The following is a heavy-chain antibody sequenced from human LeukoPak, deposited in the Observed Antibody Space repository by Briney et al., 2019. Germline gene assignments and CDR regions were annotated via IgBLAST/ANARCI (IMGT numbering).Heavy chain of an antibody. CDR1: GFTFSNYD. CDR2: IGTAGDI. D-gene: IGHD5-18*01. V-gene: IGHV3-13*01. J-gene: IGHJ5*02. CDR3: ARDGEYSYGGNWFDP. Sequence: GGSLRLSCAASGFTFSNYDMHWVRQATGKGLEWVSGIGTAGDIYYPGSVKGRFTISRDNAKNTLYPQMNSLRAEDTAVYYCARDGEYSYGGNWFDPWGQGTLVTVSS.